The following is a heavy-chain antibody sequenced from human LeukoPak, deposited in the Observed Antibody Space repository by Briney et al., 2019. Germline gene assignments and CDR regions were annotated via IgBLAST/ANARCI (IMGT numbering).Heavy chain of an antibody. D-gene: IGHD2-8*01. V-gene: IGHV3-33*01. CDR1: GVTFSSYG. CDR2: IYFDRKNT. CDR3: ARESCLNAVCYTGEGAFDI. J-gene: IGHJ3*02. Sequence: GGSLRLSCAASGVTFSSYGVHWVRQAPGKGLEWVAVIYFDRKNTHYADSVKGRFTVSRDYSKNTLYLQMNSLRAEDTAVYYGARESCLNAVCYTGEGAFDIWGQGTMVTVSS.